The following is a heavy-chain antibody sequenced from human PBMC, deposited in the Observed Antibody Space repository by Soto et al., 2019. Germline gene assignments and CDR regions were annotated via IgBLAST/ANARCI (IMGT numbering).Heavy chain of an antibody. CDR2: INPDSGAT. V-gene: IGHV1-2*02. CDR3: ARGDYGTGGYPFPYFDY. D-gene: IGHD2-8*02. J-gene: IGHJ4*02. CDR1: GYSFTGYY. Sequence: HEHLVQSGAEVKRPGASLKVSCKASGYSFTGYYIHWVRQAPGQGLEWMGWINPDSGATNYAQNFQGRLTPTSDTSISTASMDLTSLTSDDTAVYYCARGDYGTGGYPFPYFDYWGQGTLVIVSS.